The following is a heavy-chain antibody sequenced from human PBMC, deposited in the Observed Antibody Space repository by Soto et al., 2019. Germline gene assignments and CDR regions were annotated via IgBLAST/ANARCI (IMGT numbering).Heavy chain of an antibody. Sequence: QITLKESGPTLVKPTQTLTLTCTFSGFSLSTSGVGVGWIRQPPGKALEWLAFIYWDDDKRYSPSLKSRLTIIKDTSKNQVVLRMTNLDPVDTATYNCAPLVVAAVTYYFAYWRQGTLVTVSS. CDR3: APLVVAAVTYYFAY. D-gene: IGHD5-18*01. CDR2: IYWDDDK. V-gene: IGHV2-5*02. J-gene: IGHJ4*02. CDR1: GFSLSTSGVG.